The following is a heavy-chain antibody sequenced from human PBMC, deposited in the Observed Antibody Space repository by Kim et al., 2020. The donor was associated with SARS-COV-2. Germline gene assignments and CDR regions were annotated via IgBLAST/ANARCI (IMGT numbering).Heavy chain of an antibody. D-gene: IGHD3-22*01. CDR2: IYYSGST. V-gene: IGHV4-31*03. CDR3: ARGQGLITMIVVVVGAFDY. J-gene: IGHJ4*02. Sequence: SETLSLTCTVSGRSISSGGYYWSWIRQHPGKGLEWIGYIYYSGSTYYNPSLKSRVTISVDTSKNQFSLKLSSVTAADTAVYYCARGQGLITMIVVVVGAFDYWGQGTLVTVSS. CDR1: GRSISSGGYY.